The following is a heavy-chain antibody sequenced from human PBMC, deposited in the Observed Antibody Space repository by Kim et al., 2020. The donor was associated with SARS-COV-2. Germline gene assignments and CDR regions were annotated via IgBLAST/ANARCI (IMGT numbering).Heavy chain of an antibody. CDR3: VRDGGGFFYEGDFSDY. D-gene: IGHD3-22*01. J-gene: IGHJ4*02. CDR2: IRPDGGET. Sequence: GGSLRLSCGASGFTFDQHWMNWVRQAPGKGLEWVANIRPDGGETNYVDSVEGRFTISRDNTKNSLFLQMNSLRADDTAVYYCVRDGGGFFYEGDFSDYCGKGTLVTVSS. V-gene: IGHV3-7*01. CDR1: GFTFDQHW.